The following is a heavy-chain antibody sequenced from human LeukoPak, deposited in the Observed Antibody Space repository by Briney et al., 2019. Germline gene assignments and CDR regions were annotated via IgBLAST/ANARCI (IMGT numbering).Heavy chain of an antibody. V-gene: IGHV3-23*01. CDR3: ARVGRRYSFNVYYFDY. D-gene: IGHD5-18*01. CDR2: ISGSGGST. J-gene: IGHJ4*02. Sequence: GGSLRLSCAASGFTFSSYAMSWVRQAPGKGLEWVSAISGSGGSTYYADSVKGRFTISRDNSKHTLYLQMQSLRAEDTAVYYCARVGRRYSFNVYYFDYWGQGTLVTVPS. CDR1: GFTFSSYA.